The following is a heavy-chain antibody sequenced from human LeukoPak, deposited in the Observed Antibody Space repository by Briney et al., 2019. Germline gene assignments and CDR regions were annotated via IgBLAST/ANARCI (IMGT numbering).Heavy chain of an antibody. CDR3: ARGHRWGYYFDY. CDR1: GGSFSGYY. V-gene: IGHV4-34*01. J-gene: IGHJ4*02. Sequence: PSETLSLTCAVYGGSFSGYYWSWIRQPPGKGLEWIGEINHSGSTNYNPSLKSRVTISVDTSKNQFSLKLSSVTAADTAVYYCARGHRWGYYFDYWGQGTLVTVSS. CDR2: INHSGST. D-gene: IGHD3-16*01.